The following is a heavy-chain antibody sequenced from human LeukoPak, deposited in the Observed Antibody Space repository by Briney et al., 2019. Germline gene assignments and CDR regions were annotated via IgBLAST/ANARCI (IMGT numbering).Heavy chain of an antibody. D-gene: IGHD3-10*01. Sequence: GGSLRLSCAASGFTFSSFWMAWVRQAPGIGLEWVANIKQDGSEKHYVDSVKGRFTISRDDAKNSLYLQMNSLRAEDTAVYYCARGGLTFDYWGQGTLVTVSS. CDR2: IKQDGSEK. CDR3: ARGGLTFDY. CDR1: GFTFSSFW. V-gene: IGHV3-7*04. J-gene: IGHJ4*02.